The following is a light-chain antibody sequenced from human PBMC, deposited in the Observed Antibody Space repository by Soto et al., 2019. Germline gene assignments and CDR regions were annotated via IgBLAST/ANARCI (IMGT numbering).Light chain of an antibody. CDR2: AAS. V-gene: IGKV1-39*01. CDR1: QSISSY. Sequence: DIPMTQSPSSLSASVGDRVTITCRARQSISSYLNWYHQKPGKAPTLLIFAASILQSGVPSRFSGSGSGTDFTLTISSLQPEDVETYFCQQSYRTPRAFGPGTTVDIK. CDR3: QQSYRTPRA. J-gene: IGKJ3*01.